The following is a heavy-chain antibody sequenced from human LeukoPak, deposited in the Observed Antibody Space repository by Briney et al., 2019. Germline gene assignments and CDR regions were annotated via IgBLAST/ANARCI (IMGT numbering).Heavy chain of an antibody. J-gene: IGHJ3*02. CDR2: INSDGSST. D-gene: IGHD6-13*01. Sequence: PGGSLRLSCAASGFTFSSYSMNWVRQAPGKGLVWVSRINSDGSSTSYADSVKGRFTISRDNAKNTLYLQMNSLRAEDTAVYYCARVIGYSSSWNSAFDIWGQGTMVTVSS. CDR3: ARVIGYSSSWNSAFDI. CDR1: GFTFSSYS. V-gene: IGHV3-74*01.